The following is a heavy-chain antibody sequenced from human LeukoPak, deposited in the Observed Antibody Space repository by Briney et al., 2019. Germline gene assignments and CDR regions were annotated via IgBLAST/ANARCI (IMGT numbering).Heavy chain of an antibody. D-gene: IGHD3-9*01. V-gene: IGHV1-2*02. Sequence: ASVKVSCKTSGYSFTAFYIHWVRQAPGQGLEWMGWIYPKSGGTNSAQKFQGRVTMTRDTSISTAYMELSRLKFDDTAVYYCARVSTSGYRDWLDPWGQGTLVTVSS. CDR2: IYPKSGGT. J-gene: IGHJ5*02. CDR3: ARVSTSGYRDWLDP. CDR1: GYSFTAFY.